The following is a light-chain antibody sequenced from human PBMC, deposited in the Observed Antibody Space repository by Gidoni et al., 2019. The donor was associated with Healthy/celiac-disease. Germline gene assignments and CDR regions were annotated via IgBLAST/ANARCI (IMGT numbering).Light chain of an antibody. Sequence: SSELTQDPAVSVVLGQTVRITCQGDSLRSYYASWYQQKPGQAPVLVIYGKNNRPSGIPDRFSGSSSGNTASLTITGAQAEDEADNYCNSRDSSGNHVFGTGTKVTVL. J-gene: IGLJ1*01. CDR3: NSRDSSGNHV. CDR1: SLRSYY. V-gene: IGLV3-19*01. CDR2: GKN.